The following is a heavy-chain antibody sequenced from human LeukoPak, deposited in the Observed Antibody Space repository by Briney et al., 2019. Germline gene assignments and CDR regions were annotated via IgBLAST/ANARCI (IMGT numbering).Heavy chain of an antibody. CDR3: ARAGSSSSTQAYYYYMDV. J-gene: IGHJ6*03. D-gene: IGHD6-6*01. CDR2: IGTAGDT. Sequence: GGSLRLSCAASGFTFSSYDMHWVPQATGKALEWVSAIGTAGDTYYPGSVKGRFTISRENAKNSLYLQMNSLRAGDTAVYYSARAGSSSSTQAYYYYMDVWGKGTTVTVSS. V-gene: IGHV3-13*01. CDR1: GFTFSSYD.